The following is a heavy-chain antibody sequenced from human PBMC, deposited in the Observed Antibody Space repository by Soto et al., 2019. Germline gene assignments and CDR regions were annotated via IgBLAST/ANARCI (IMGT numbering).Heavy chain of an antibody. CDR2: ISHSGSI. V-gene: IGHV4-34*01. CDR1: GGSFSGNY. J-gene: IGHJ4*02. CDR3: ARDSPTSQTFDY. Sequence: SETLSLTCAVYGGSFSGNYWSWIRQSPGKGLEWIGGISHSGSINYNPSLKSRVTISVDTSKNQFSLNLSSVTAADTAVYYCARDSPTSQTFDYWGQGTLVTVSS. D-gene: IGHD1-26*01.